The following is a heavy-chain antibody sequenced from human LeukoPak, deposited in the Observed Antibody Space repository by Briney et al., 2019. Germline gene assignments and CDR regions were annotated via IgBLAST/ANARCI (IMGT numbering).Heavy chain of an antibody. CDR3: ARLTGTWFDP. J-gene: IGHJ5*02. CDR2: ISSSGSTI. D-gene: IGHD3-10*01. Sequence: GGSLRLSCAASEFTFSSYEMNWVRQAPGKGLEWVSYISSSGSTIYYADSVKGRFTISRDNAKNSLYLQVNSLRAEDTAVYYCARLTGTWFDPWGQGTLVTVSS. V-gene: IGHV3-48*03. CDR1: EFTFSSYE.